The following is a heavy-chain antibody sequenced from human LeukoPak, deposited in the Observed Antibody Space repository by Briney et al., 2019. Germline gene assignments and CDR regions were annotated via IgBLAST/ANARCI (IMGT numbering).Heavy chain of an antibody. D-gene: IGHD7-27*01. Sequence: KPGGSLRLSCATSGFPFSDLYMSWIRQAPGKGQEWVSYISSSATTIYYADSVRGRFTVSRDNAKSSPYLQMNNLRAEDTAVYYCTRDRWGKYYFDYWGQGTLVTVSS. CDR2: ISSSATTI. CDR1: GFPFSDLY. CDR3: TRDRWGKYYFDY. J-gene: IGHJ4*02. V-gene: IGHV3-11*01.